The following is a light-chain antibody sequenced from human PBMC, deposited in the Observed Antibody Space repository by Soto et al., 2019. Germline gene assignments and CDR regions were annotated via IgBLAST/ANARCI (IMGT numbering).Light chain of an antibody. Sequence: QSVLTQPASVSGSPGQSITISCTGTSSDIGAYNFVSWYQQHPGKAPQLMLYDVNIRPSGVSNRFSGSKSGNTASLTSSGLQAEDEADDYCTSWTTSTTMIFGGGTKLTVL. CDR3: TSWTTSTTMI. CDR2: DVN. J-gene: IGLJ2*01. CDR1: SSDIGAYNF. V-gene: IGLV2-14*03.